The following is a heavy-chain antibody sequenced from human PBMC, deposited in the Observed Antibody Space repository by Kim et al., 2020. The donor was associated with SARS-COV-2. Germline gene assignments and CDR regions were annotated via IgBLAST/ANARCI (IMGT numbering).Heavy chain of an antibody. V-gene: IGHV3-13*04. CDR3: ARGIHQWLGVDV. Sequence: GGSLRLSCAASGFTFGGHDMHWVRQGSGKGLEWVSAIGTAGETFYSGSVKGRFIISRENGRNSLFLKVDSLKVGDTAVYYCARGIHQWLGVDVWGQGTTDTVSS. D-gene: IGHD5-18*01. J-gene: IGHJ6*02. CDR2: IGTAGET. CDR1: GFTFGGHD.